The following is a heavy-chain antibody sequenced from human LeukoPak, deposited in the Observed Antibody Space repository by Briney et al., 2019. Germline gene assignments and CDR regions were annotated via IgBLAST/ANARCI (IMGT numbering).Heavy chain of an antibody. CDR1: GGSISSYY. V-gene: IGHV4-59*08. CDR3: ARVQYCSGGSCYNLRLFDH. CDR2: IYYSGST. D-gene: IGHD2-15*01. J-gene: IGHJ4*02. Sequence: SETLSLTCTVSGGSISSYYWSWIRQPPGKGLEWIGYIYYSGSTNYNPSLKSRVTISVDTSENQFSLKLSSVTAADTAVYYCARVQYCSGGSCYNLRLFDHWGRGTLVTVSS.